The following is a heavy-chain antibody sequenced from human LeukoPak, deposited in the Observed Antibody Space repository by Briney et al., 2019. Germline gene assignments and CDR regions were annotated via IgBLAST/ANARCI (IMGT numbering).Heavy chain of an antibody. CDR2: SGTVGDT. CDR3: AKGPEMDLQQWLMFPFDY. CDR1: GFTSSAYD. J-gene: IGHJ4*02. Sequence: GGSLRLSCAASGFTSSAYDMHWVRQITGGGLEWVSTSGTVGDTFYSDSVKGRFTISRDNAKNSLYLQMNSLRAEDTALYYCAKGPEMDLQQWLMFPFDYWGQGTLVTVSS. D-gene: IGHD6-19*01. V-gene: IGHV3-13*04.